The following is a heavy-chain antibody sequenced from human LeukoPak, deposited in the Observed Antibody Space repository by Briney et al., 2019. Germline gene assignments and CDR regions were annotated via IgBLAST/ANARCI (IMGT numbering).Heavy chain of an antibody. CDR1: W. V-gene: IGHV3-7*01. CDR3: ARDGDDSSGYYGDY. Sequence: WMSWVRXAPGKGLEWVANIRQDGSEEFYVDSVKGRFTISRDNAKNSLYLQMNSLRAEDTAVYYCARDGDDSSGYYGDYWGQGTLVTVSS. CDR2: IRQDGSEE. D-gene: IGHD3-22*01. J-gene: IGHJ4*02.